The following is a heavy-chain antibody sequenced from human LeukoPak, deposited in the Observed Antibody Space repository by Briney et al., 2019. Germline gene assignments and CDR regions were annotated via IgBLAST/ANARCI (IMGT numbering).Heavy chain of an antibody. CDR3: ARVIYGSGSYYVDY. CDR2: IDWDDDK. D-gene: IGHD3-10*01. V-gene: IGHV2-70*11. Sequence: ESGPTLVKPTQTLTLTCTFSGFSLSTPGTCVNWIRQPPGKALEWLARIDWDDDKYYSTPLKSRLTISTDTSNNHVVLTMTNMDPVDTATYYCARVIYGSGSYYVDYWGQGTLVTVSS. CDR1: GFSLSTPGTC. J-gene: IGHJ4*02.